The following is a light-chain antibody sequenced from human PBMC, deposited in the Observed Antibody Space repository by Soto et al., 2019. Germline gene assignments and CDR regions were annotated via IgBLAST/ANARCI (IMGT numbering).Light chain of an antibody. CDR3: HQYYDIPFT. CDR2: WAS. Sequence: DIVMTQSPDSLAVSLGERATINCKSSQSILYSANNENYLAWFQQKTGQPPKLLIYWASTRESGVPDRFSGSGSGTDFTLTISSLQAEDVAVYYCHQYYDIPFTFGQGTKLEIK. CDR1: QSILYSANNENY. J-gene: IGKJ2*01. V-gene: IGKV4-1*01.